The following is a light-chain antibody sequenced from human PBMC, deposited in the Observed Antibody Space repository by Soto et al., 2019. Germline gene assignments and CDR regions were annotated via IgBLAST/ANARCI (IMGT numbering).Light chain of an antibody. CDR1: QSVTTQ. CDR3: QQYNYWWT. Sequence: IVLTQSPGTLSLSPGERATLSCRASQSVTTQLAWYQQKPGQAPRLIIHGASSRATGVPDRITGSGSGTDFTLSISRLEPEDFAVYYCQQYNYWWTFGQGTKVDIK. CDR2: GAS. V-gene: IGKV3-20*01. J-gene: IGKJ1*01.